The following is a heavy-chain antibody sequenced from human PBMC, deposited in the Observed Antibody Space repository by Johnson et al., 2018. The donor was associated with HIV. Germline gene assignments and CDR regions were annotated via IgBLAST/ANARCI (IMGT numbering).Heavy chain of an antibody. CDR1: GFTFSSYA. D-gene: IGHD3-3*01. J-gene: IGHJ3*02. V-gene: IGHV3-30-3*01. CDR2: ISYDGSKK. CDR3: ARASPYDNFWSGYVDAFDI. Sequence: QEQLVESGGGVVQPGRSLRLSCAASGFTFSSYAMHWVRQAPGKVLEWVAVISYDGSKKYYADSVKGRLTISRDNSKNTLYLQKNSLRAEDTAVYYCARASPYDNFWSGYVDAFDIWGQGTMVTVSS.